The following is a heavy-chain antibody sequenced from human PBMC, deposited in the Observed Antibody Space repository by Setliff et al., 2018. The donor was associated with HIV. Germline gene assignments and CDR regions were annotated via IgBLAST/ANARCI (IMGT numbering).Heavy chain of an antibody. CDR1: GFTFSSYS. Sequence: GGSLRLSCAASGFTFSSYSMNWVRQAPGKGLEWVSYISSSSRHINYADSVKGRFTISRDNAKNSLYLQMTGLGAEDTAVYYCARPSPLGGDSTTPYDYWGQGTLVTVSS. V-gene: IGHV3-21*05. CDR2: ISSSSRHI. J-gene: IGHJ4*02. D-gene: IGHD3-22*01. CDR3: ARPSPLGGDSTTPYDY.